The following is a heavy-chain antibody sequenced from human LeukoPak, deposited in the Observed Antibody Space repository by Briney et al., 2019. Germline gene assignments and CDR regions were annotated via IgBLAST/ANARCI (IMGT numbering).Heavy chain of an antibody. V-gene: IGHV4-59*01. J-gene: IGHJ3*02. CDR1: GGSISSYY. Sequence: SETLSLTCTVSGGSISSYYWSWVRQPPGKGLEWIGYIYYSGSTKYNPSLKSRVTISVDTSKNQFSLKLSSVTAADTAVYYCARAREDTVDPEFTMIVSDACDIWGQGTMVTVSS. D-gene: IGHD3-22*01. CDR3: ARAREDTVDPEFTMIVSDACDI. CDR2: IYYSGST.